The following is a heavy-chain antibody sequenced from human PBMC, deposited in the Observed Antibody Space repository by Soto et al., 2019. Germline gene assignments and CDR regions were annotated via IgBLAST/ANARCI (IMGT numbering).Heavy chain of an antibody. D-gene: IGHD5-18*01. CDR1: GGSISSGDHY. J-gene: IGHJ6*02. V-gene: IGHV4-30-4*01. CDR3: ARALIQLWPHYYYGMDV. CDR2: IYYSGTT. Sequence: SETLSLTCTVSGGSISSGDHYWSWIRQPPGKGLEWIGYIYYSGTTYYNPSPKSRVTISVDTSENQFSLKVNSVTAADTAVYYCARALIQLWPHYYYGMDVWGQGTTVTVSS.